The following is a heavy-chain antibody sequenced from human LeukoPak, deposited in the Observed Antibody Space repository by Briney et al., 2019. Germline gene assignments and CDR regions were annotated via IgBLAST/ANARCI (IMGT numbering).Heavy chain of an antibody. V-gene: IGHV3-23*01. CDR1: GFTFSSYA. D-gene: IGHD4-17*01. Sequence: PGGSLRLSCAASGFTFSSYAMHWVRQAPGKGLEWVSSITAGHYPTYNTDSVKGRFTISRDNSKNTLYLQMNSLRADDTAVYYCTKDPNGDYVGAFDPWGQGTLVTVSS. J-gene: IGHJ5*02. CDR2: ITAGHYPT. CDR3: TKDPNGDYVGAFDP.